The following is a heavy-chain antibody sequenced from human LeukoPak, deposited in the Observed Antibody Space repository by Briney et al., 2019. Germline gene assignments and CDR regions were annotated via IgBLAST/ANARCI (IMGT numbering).Heavy chain of an antibody. V-gene: IGHV4-34*01. CDR1: GGSFSGYY. CDR2: INHSGST. Sequence: SETLSLTCAVYGGSFSGYYWSWIRQPPGKGLEWIGEINHSGSTNYNPSLKSRVTISVDTSKNQFSLKLSSVTAADTAVYYCARGRAVTTTPTPSFDPWGQGTLVTVSS. D-gene: IGHD4-17*01. CDR3: ARGRAVTTTPTPSFDP. J-gene: IGHJ5*02.